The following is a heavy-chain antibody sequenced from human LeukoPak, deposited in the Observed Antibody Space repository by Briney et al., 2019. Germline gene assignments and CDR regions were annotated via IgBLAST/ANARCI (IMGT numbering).Heavy chain of an antibody. J-gene: IGHJ4*01. CDR3: VKGLLRTYLPGSDGRAPETPNYFDS. D-gene: IGHD6-19*01. Sequence: PGGSLRLSXAAYGFTFRRHARSWVRQAPGKGLERLSDNSDSGGGVGVTKYADSVRGRFTISRDSSTNRLFLQMSSLRPEDGGVYYCVKGLLRTYLPGSDGRAPETPNYFDSWGHGTLVTVSS. CDR1: GFTFRRHA. CDR2: NSDSGGGVGVT. V-gene: IGHV3-23*01.